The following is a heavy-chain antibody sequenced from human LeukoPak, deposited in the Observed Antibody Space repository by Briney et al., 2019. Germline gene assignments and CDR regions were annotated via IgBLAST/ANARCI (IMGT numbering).Heavy chain of an antibody. J-gene: IGHJ4*02. CDR3: AKTEASYYDSSGYENYFDY. Sequence: GGSLRLSCAASGFTSSSNAMSWVRQAPGKGLEWVSGISGSGGSTYYADSVKGRFTISRDNSKNTLYLQMNSLRAEDTAVYYCAKTEASYYDSSGYENYFDYWGQGTLVTVSS. D-gene: IGHD3-22*01. CDR1: GFTSSSNA. V-gene: IGHV3-23*01. CDR2: ISGSGGST.